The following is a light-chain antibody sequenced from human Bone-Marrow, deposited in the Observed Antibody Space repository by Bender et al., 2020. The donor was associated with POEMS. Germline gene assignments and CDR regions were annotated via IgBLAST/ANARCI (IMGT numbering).Light chain of an antibody. J-gene: IGLJ3*02. V-gene: IGLV2-23*01. CDR3: YSDAGSDWV. CDR1: SSDVGAYNL. Sequence: QSALTQPASVSGSPGQSITISCTGTSSDVGAYNLVSWYQHHPGKAPKLMIYEGRKRPSGVSNRCSGSKYDNTASLTISGLQAEDEADYYCYSDAGSDWVFGGGTKLTVL. CDR2: EGR.